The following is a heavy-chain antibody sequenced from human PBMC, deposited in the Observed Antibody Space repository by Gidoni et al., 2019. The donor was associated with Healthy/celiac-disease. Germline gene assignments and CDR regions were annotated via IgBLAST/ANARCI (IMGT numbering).Heavy chain of an antibody. J-gene: IGHJ4*02. CDR1: GGSISSSCYY. V-gene: IGHV4-39*01. CDR2: IYYRGST. D-gene: IGHD4-17*01. Sequence: QLQLQESGPGLVTPSETLSLTCTVPGGSISSSCYYWGWLRQPPGKGLAWIGSIYYRGSTYYNPSLKSRVTISVDTSKNQFSLKLNSVTAAGTAVYYCARYGDYVGYWGQGTLVTVSS. CDR3: ARYGDYVGY.